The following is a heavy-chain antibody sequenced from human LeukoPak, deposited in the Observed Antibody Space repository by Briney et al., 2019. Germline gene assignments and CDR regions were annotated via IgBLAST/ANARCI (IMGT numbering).Heavy chain of an antibody. J-gene: IGHJ5*02. CDR1: GFTFSSYG. Sequence: GSLRLSCAASGFTFSSYGMHWVRQAPGKGLEWVAVISYDGSNKYYADSVKGRFTISRDNSKNTLYLQMNSLRAEDTAVYYCATRAGTGGYNWFDPWGQGTLVTVSS. CDR2: ISYDGSNK. D-gene: IGHD6-19*01. V-gene: IGHV3-30*03. CDR3: ATRAGTGGYNWFDP.